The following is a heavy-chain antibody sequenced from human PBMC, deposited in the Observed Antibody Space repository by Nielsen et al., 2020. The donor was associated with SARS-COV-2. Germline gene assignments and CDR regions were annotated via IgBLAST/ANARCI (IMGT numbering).Heavy chain of an antibody. J-gene: IGHJ4*02. CDR3: ARLMFSSSWTIDY. Sequence: VRQMPGKGLEWMGIIYPGDSDTRYSPSFQGHVTISADKSISTAYLQWSSLKASDTAIYYCARLMFSSSWTIDYWGQGTLVTVSS. V-gene: IGHV5-51*01. CDR2: IYPGDSDT. D-gene: IGHD6-13*01.